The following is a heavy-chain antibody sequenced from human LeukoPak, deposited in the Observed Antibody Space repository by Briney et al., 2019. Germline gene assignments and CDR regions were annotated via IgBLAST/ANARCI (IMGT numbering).Heavy chain of an antibody. CDR1: GGSISSGAYY. D-gene: IGHD1-7*01. CDR2: IYYSGTT. Sequence: SETLSLTCTVSGGSISSGAYYWSWVRQHTGKGLEWIGYIYYSGTTYHNPSLKSQVTISVYTSKDQFSLNLSSVTAADTAVYYCAREVNCNSVTLFFDYWGQGTQVTVSS. V-gene: IGHV4-31*01. J-gene: IGHJ4*02. CDR3: AREVNCNSVTLFFDY.